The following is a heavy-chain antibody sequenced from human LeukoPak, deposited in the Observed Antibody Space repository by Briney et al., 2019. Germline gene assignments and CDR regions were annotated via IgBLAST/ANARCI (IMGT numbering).Heavy chain of an antibody. CDR2: IRYDGSNK. CDR1: GFTFSSYA. V-gene: IGHV3-30*02. CDR3: ARAGKVAGTGIFDY. D-gene: IGHD6-19*01. J-gene: IGHJ4*02. Sequence: PGGCLRLSCAASGFTFSSYAMHWVRQAPGKGLEWVAFIRYDGSNKYYADSVKGRFTISRDNSKNTLYLQMNSLRAEDTAVYYCARAGKVAGTGIFDYWGQGTLVTVSS.